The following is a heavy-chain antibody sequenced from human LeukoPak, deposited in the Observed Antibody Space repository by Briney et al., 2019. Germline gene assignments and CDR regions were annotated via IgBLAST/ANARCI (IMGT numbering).Heavy chain of an antibody. Sequence: SVKVSCKASGGTFSSYAISWVRQAPAQGIEWMGGIIPIFGTANYAHKFQGRGTITTDESTSTAYMELSSLRSEDTAVYYCARMRRDGYNFGSAYYFDYWGQGTLVTVSS. J-gene: IGHJ4*02. V-gene: IGHV1-69*05. CDR3: ARMRRDGYNFGSAYYFDY. CDR1: GGTFSSYA. D-gene: IGHD5-24*01. CDR2: IIPIFGTA.